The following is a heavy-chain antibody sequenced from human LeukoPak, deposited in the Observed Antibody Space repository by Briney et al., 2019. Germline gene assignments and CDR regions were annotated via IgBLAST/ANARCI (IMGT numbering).Heavy chain of an antibody. CDR1: GFTFSSYA. J-gene: IGHJ4*02. CDR3: AKYCSGANCYHGIDF. D-gene: IGHD2-15*01. CDR2: ISGSGGST. V-gene: IGHV3-23*01. Sequence: GGSLRLSCAASGFTFSSYAMNWVRQSPGKGLEWVSAISGSGGSTYYADSVKGRFTISRDNSKNTLYLQMNSLRAEDTAVYYCAKYCSGANCYHGIDFWGQGTLVTVSS.